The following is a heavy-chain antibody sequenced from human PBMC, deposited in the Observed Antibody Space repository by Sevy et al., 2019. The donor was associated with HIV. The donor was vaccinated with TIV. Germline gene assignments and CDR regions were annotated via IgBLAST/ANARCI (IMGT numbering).Heavy chain of an antibody. CDR1: GFTFSSYG. D-gene: IGHD6-6*01. CDR3: ARDSSSSIFPDY. Sequence: GGSLRLSCAASGFTFSSYGMHWVRQAPGKGLEWVAVIWYDGSNKYYADSVKGRFTISRDNSKNTLYLQMNSLRPEDTAVYYCARDSSSSIFPDYWGQGTLVTVSS. V-gene: IGHV3-33*01. CDR2: IWYDGSNK. J-gene: IGHJ4*02.